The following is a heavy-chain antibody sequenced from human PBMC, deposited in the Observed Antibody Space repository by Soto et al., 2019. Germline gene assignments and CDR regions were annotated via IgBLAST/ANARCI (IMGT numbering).Heavy chain of an antibody. CDR1: GGSVDSGNYY. V-gene: IGHV4-34*01. J-gene: IGHJ3*02. D-gene: IGHD1-1*01. Sequence: QVQLQQWGAGLLKPSETLSLTCAVYGGSVDSGNYYWSWIRQRPGKGLEWIGEMSHSGGTHFDPSLKSRVTISVDTSKNQFSLKMSSVPAADTALYYCARVERGTATTVVDAFDIWGPGTLVTVSS. CDR2: MSHSGGT. CDR3: ARVERGTATTVVDAFDI.